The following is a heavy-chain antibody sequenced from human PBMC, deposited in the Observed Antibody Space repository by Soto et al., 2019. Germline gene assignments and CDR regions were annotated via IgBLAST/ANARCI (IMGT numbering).Heavy chain of an antibody. CDR1: GDTFSFYS. V-gene: IGHV1-69*02. J-gene: IGHJ4*02. D-gene: IGHD3-10*01. CDR2: FNPILSMS. CDR3: ATSYGSGSRAFDY. Sequence: QVQLVQSGAEVKKPGSSVKVSCKASGDTFSFYSINWVRQAPGLGLEWMGRFNPILSMSNSAQKFQGRVTLTADKSTSTAYMVLSSLRSEDTAMYYGATSYGSGSRAFDYWGQGALVTVSS.